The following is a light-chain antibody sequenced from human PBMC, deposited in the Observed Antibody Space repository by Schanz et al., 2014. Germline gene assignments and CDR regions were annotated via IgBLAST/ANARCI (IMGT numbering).Light chain of an antibody. CDR3: QQSYNTPPT. V-gene: IGKV1-39*01. CDR1: QNIDRY. Sequence: DIQMTQSPSSLSASVGNRVTITCRASQNIDRYLHWYQQKPGKAPKLLIYGASTLQSGVPARFSGSGSGTDFTLTISSLQPEDFATYYCQQSYNTPPTFGQGTKVEIK. J-gene: IGKJ1*01. CDR2: GAS.